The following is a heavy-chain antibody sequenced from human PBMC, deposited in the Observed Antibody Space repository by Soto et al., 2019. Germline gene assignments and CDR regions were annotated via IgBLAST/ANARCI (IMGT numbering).Heavy chain of an antibody. CDR2: MFYSGLT. V-gene: IGHV4-39*01. Sequence: SETLSLTCSVSGYSVSSSDYYLAWISQPPGKGLEWIGSMFYSGLTYYNPSLKSRVTLSVDTSKNQFSVRLNSVTAADTAVYYCAPLTVSLSGPYGIHVWGQGTTVTVSS. J-gene: IGHJ6*02. CDR3: APLTVSLSGPYGIHV. D-gene: IGHD2-15*01. CDR1: GYSVSSSDYY.